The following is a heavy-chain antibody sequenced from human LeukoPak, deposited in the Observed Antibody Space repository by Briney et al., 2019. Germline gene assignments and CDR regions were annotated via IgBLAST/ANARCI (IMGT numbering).Heavy chain of an antibody. Sequence: ASVKVSCKASGGTFTSYAISWVRQAPGQGLEWRGRIIPILGIANYAQKFQGRVTITADKSTSTAYMELSSLRSEDTAVYYCARDRIGGGIVVVTAAYFDYWGQGTLVTVSS. CDR1: GGTFTSYA. D-gene: IGHD2-21*02. V-gene: IGHV1-69*04. J-gene: IGHJ4*02. CDR3: ARDRIGGGIVVVTAAYFDY. CDR2: IIPILGIA.